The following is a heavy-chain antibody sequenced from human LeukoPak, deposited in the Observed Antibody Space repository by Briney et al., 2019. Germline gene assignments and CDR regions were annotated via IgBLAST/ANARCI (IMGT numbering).Heavy chain of an antibody. CDR3: ARAARQTNHVDTAMVTGGSNYYYYMDV. J-gene: IGHJ6*03. V-gene: IGHV3-21*01. CDR2: ISSSSSYI. Sequence: GGSLRLSCAASGFTFSSYSMNWVRQAPGKGLEWVSSISSSSSYIYYADSVKGRFTISRDNAKNSLYLQMNSLRAEDTAVYCCARAARQTNHVDTAMVTGGSNYYYYMDVWGKGTTVTVSS. CDR1: GFTFSSYS. D-gene: IGHD5-18*01.